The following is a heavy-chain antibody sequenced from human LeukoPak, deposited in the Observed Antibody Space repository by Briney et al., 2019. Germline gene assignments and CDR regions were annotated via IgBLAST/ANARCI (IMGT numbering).Heavy chain of an antibody. D-gene: IGHD2-21*01. CDR1: GYTFTSYD. CDR2: MNPNSGDT. Sequence: ASVKVSCKASGYTFTSYDINWVRQATGQGLEWMGWMNPNSGDTGYAQKFQGRVTMTRSTSISTAYMELSSLRFEDTAVYYCTRSVRNGHIDYWGQGTLVTVSS. J-gene: IGHJ4*02. CDR3: TRSVRNGHIDY. V-gene: IGHV1-8*01.